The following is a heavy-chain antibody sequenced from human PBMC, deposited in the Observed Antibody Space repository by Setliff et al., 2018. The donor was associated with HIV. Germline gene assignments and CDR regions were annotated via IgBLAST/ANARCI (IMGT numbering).Heavy chain of an antibody. CDR3: VSRQLGGVDF. J-gene: IGHJ4*02. Sequence: ASVKVSCKASGYNFNSFGINWVRQAPGQGLDWMGWMNPNTGDTGFAQRFQDRFIMTSDTATNTAFLELKSLTSDDTAVYYCVSRQLGGVDFWGQGTLVTVSS. CDR1: GYNFNSFG. CDR2: MNPNTGDT. V-gene: IGHV1-8*02. D-gene: IGHD2-8*02.